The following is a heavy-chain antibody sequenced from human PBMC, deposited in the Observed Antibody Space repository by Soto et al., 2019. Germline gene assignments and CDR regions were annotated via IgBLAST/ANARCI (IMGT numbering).Heavy chain of an antibody. D-gene: IGHD2-2*01. CDR1: GDSISGGASF. Sequence: SETLSLTCTVSGDSISGGASFWSWIRQPPGKGLEWIANVYYSGSSYYNPSLKSRLTISVDTTKNQFSLQLKSMTAADTAVYYCAKLSCTSSTCYFPGWFDPWGQGTLVNV. V-gene: IGHV4-31*03. J-gene: IGHJ5*02. CDR2: VYYSGSS. CDR3: AKLSCTSSTCYFPGWFDP.